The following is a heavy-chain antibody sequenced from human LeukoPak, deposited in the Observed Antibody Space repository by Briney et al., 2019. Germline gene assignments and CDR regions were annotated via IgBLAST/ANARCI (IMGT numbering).Heavy chain of an antibody. V-gene: IGHV4-39*01. D-gene: IGHD6-6*01. J-gene: IGHJ4*02. CDR1: GGSLSSSSYY. Sequence: SETLTLTCTVSGGSLSSSSYYWGWIRQPPGKGLEWIGSIYYSGSTYYNPSLKSRVTISVDTSKNQFSLKLTSVTAADTAVYYCARVDSEQLGAFDYWRQGTLVTVSS. CDR2: IYYSGST. CDR3: ARVDSEQLGAFDY.